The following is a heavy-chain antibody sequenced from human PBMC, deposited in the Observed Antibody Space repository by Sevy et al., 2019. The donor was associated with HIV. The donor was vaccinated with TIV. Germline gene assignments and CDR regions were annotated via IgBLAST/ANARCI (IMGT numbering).Heavy chain of an antibody. CDR3: ATTKDYYDSSGCPFDY. CDR2: FDPEDGET. CDR1: GYTLTQVS. V-gene: IGHV1-24*01. J-gene: IGHJ4*02. Sequence: ASVKVSCKVSGYTLTQVSMHWVQQAPGEGLEWMGSFDPEDGETIYAQKFQGRVTMTEDTSTDTAYMELNSLRSEDTAVYFCATTKDYYDSSGCPFDYWGQGTLVTVSS. D-gene: IGHD3-22*01.